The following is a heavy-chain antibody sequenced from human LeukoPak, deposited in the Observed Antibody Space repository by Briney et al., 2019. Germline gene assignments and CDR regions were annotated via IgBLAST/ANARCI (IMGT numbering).Heavy chain of an antibody. D-gene: IGHD2-15*01. CDR2: IYYSGST. CDR3: ASWPPGLREDY. V-gene: IGHV4-39*01. Sequence: SETLSLTCTVSGGSISSSRYSWGWIRQPPGKGLEWIGSIYYSGSTYYNPSLKSRVTISVDTSKNQFSLKLSSVTAADTAVYYCASWPPGLREDYWGQGTLVTVSS. CDR1: GGSISSSRYS. J-gene: IGHJ4*02.